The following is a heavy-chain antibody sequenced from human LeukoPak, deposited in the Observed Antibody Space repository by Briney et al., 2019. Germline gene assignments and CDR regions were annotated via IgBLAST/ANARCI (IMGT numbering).Heavy chain of an antibody. Sequence: SETLSPTCDVFGGSFTDYFWTWIRQSPGKGLEWIGEINDYSGNTNYNPSLNSRVSISLEKSKNQFSVELRSVTAADTAVYYCARGRIAKIVVVHSFQYGMDVWGQGTTVTVSS. J-gene: IGHJ6*02. CDR3: ARGRIAKIVVVHSFQYGMDV. CDR2: INDYSGNT. D-gene: IGHD3-22*01. V-gene: IGHV4-34*01. CDR1: GGSFTDYF.